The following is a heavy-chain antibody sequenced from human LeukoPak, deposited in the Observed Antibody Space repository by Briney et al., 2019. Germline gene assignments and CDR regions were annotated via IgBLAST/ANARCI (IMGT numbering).Heavy chain of an antibody. D-gene: IGHD4-23*01. CDR1: GGSFSGYY. CDR2: INHSGST. Sequence: PSETLSLTCAVYGGSFSGYYWSWIRQPPGKGLEWIGEINHSGSTNYNPSLKSRVTTSVDTSKNQFSLKLSSVTAADTAVYYCATLIMDGGPWGQGTLVTVSS. V-gene: IGHV4-34*01. J-gene: IGHJ5*02. CDR3: ATLIMDGGP.